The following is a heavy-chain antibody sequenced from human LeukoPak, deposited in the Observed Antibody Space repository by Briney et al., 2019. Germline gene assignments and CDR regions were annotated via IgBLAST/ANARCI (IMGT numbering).Heavy chain of an antibody. J-gene: IGHJ4*02. CDR3: ARDESCGGDCYSLYYFDY. CDR2: ISSSSSYI. D-gene: IGHD2-21*02. CDR1: GFTFSSYW. V-gene: IGHV3-21*01. Sequence: GGSLRLSCAASGFTFSSYWMNWVRQAPGKGLEWVSSISSSSSYIYYADSVKGRFTISRDNAKNSLYLQMNSLRAEDTAVYYCARDESCGGDCYSLYYFDYWGQGTLVTVSS.